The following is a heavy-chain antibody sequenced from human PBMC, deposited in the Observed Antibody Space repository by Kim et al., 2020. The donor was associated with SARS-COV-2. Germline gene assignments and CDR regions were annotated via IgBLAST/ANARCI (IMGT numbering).Heavy chain of an antibody. CDR3: ATLQNGAFDH. J-gene: IGHJ4*02. CDR1: GFTVSSTY. Sequence: GGSLRLSCAASGFTVSSTYMNWLRQVPGKGLEWVSTIQDGGATLYADSVRGRFTISRDNSENKLLLEMKSLRAEDTALYYCATLQNGAFDHWGQGTLVAVSS. D-gene: IGHD2-21*01. V-gene: IGHV3-53*01. CDR2: IQDGGAT.